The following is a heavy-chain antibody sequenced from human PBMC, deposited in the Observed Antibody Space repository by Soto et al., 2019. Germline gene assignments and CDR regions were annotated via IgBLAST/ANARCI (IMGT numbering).Heavy chain of an antibody. CDR2: IIPIFGNT. Sequence: GASVKVSCKASGYTFTTYDLSWVRQAPGQGLEWMGGIIPIFGNTNYAQKFQGRVTITADESTSTAYMELSSLRSEDTAVYYCARGTTFCGDCSYYYGMDVWGQGTTVTVSS. J-gene: IGHJ6*02. CDR3: ARGTTFCGDCSYYYGMDV. CDR1: GYTFTTYD. D-gene: IGHD2-21*02. V-gene: IGHV1-69*13.